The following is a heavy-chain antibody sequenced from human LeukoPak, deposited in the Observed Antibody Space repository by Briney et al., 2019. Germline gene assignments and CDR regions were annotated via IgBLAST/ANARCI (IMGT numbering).Heavy chain of an antibody. V-gene: IGHV3-23*01. CDR3: AKNTHGLAARSYYFDY. CDR2: ISGSGGST. J-gene: IGHJ4*02. Sequence: PGGSLRLSCAASGFTFSSYAMSWVRQAPGKGLEWGSAISGSGGSTYYADSVKGRFTISRDKSKNTLYLQINSLRAEDTAVYYCAKNTHGLAARSYYFDYWGQGTLVTVSS. CDR1: GFTFSSYA. D-gene: IGHD6-6*01.